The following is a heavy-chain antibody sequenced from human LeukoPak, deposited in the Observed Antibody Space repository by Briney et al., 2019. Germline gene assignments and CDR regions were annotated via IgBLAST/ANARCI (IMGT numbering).Heavy chain of an antibody. CDR3: ARGSCSNIRCHDAFDI. V-gene: IGHV3-48*03. D-gene: IGHD2-2*01. Sequence: GGSLRLSCAASGFTFSSYEMNWVRQAPGKRLEWVSYISSSGSTIYYTDSVKGRFSVSRDNSKNTLYLQMNSLRVDDTAVYYCARGSCSNIRCHDAFDIWGQGTMVTVSS. CDR2: ISSSGSTI. CDR1: GFTFSSYE. J-gene: IGHJ3*02.